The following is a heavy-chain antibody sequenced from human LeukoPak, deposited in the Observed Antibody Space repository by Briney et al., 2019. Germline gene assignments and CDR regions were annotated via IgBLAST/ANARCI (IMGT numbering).Heavy chain of an antibody. CDR1: GFPFSSYD. J-gene: IGHJ4*02. Sequence: GGSLRLSCTASGFPFSSYDMHWVRQAPGKGLEYVSAISSNGGSTYYANSVKGRFTISRDNSKNTLYLQMGSLRAEDMAVYYCARVLGLNGPGDYWGQGTLVTVSS. D-gene: IGHD3-16*01. CDR2: ISSNGGST. CDR3: ARVLGLNGPGDY. V-gene: IGHV3-64*01.